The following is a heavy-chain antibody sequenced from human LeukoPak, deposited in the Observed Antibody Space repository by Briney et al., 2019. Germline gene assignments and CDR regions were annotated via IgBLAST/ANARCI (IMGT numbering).Heavy chain of an antibody. CDR3: ARGLMGCSGGRCSRALPAY. D-gene: IGHD2-15*01. CDR1: GFTFSSYE. V-gene: IGHV3-48*03. CDR2: ISSSGSTI. Sequence: GGSLRLSCAAYGFTFSSYEMNWVRQAPGKGLEWVSYISSSGSTIYYADSVKGRFTISRDNAKSSLYLQMNSLRVDDTAVYYCARGLMGCSGGRCSRALPAYWGQGTLVTVSS. J-gene: IGHJ4*02.